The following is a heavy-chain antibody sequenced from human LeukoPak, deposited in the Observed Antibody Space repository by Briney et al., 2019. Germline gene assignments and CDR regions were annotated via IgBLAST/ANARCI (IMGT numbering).Heavy chain of an antibody. CDR3: ASSSGGSWNDAFDI. CDR1: GFTFSSYW. J-gene: IGHJ3*02. V-gene: IGHV3-7*01. Sequence: PGGSLRLSCAASGFTFSSYWMSWVRQAPGKGLERVANIKQDGSEKYYVDSVKGRFTISRDNAKNSLYLQMNSLRAEDTAVYYCASSSGGSWNDAFDIWGQGTMVTVSS. CDR2: IKQDGSEK. D-gene: IGHD2-15*01.